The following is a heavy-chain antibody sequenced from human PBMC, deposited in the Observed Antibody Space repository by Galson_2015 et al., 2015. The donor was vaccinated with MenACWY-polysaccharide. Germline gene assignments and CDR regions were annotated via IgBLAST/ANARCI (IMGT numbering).Heavy chain of an antibody. CDR2: IKSDGSST. CDR3: ARGYSAYD. Sequence: SLRLSCEASGFTFSTYWMHWVRQAPGKGLVWVSRIKSDGSSTNYADSVKGRFTISRDNAKNTLYLKMNSLRAEDTALYYCARGYSAYDWGQGTLVTVSA. D-gene: IGHD5-12*01. V-gene: IGHV3-74*01. CDR1: GFTFSTYW. J-gene: IGHJ4*02.